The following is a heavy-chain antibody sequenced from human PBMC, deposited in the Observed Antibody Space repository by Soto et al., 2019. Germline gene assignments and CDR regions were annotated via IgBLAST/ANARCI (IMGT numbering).Heavy chain of an antibody. D-gene: IGHD3-3*01. CDR2: IWYDGSNK. CDR1: GFTFSSYG. V-gene: IGHV3-33*01. J-gene: IGHJ6*02. CDR3: ARDPDYYDFWSGYYPRYYYYYYGMDV. Sequence: PGGSLRLSCAASGFTFSSYGMHWVRQAPGKGLEWVAVIWYDGSNKYYADSVKGRFTISRDNSKNTLYLQMNSLRAEDTAVYYCARDPDYYDFWSGYYPRYYYYYYGMDVWGQGTTVTVSS.